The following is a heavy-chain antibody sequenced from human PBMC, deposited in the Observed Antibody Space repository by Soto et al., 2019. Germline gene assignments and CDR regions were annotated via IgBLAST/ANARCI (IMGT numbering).Heavy chain of an antibody. V-gene: IGHV3-30*18. CDR1: GFTFSTYG. J-gene: IGHJ4*02. D-gene: IGHD3-3*01. CDR3: AKNKGANYDFWNGPEY. Sequence: QVQLVESGGGVVQPGRSLRLSCAASGFTFSTYGMHWVRQAPGKGLEWVAVISYDGNTEYYADSVKGRLTISRDNSKNTQYLQMSSLRAEDTAVYYCAKNKGANYDFWNGPEYWGQGTLVTVSS. CDR2: ISYDGNTE.